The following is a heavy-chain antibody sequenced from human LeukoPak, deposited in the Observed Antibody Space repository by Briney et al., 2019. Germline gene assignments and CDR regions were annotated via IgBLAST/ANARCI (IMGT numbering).Heavy chain of an antibody. CDR1: GFTFTNGW. CDR3: TTEFAGMEVTAYY. D-gene: IGHD2-21*02. CDR2: IKSKTDGGTA. V-gene: IGHV3-15*01. J-gene: IGHJ4*02. Sequence: PGGSLRLSCAASGFTFTNGWMSWVRQAPGKGLEWVGRIKSKTDGGTADYAAPVKGRFTISRDDSKNTLYLQMNSLKTEDTAVYYCTTEFAGMEVTAYYWGQGTLVTVSS.